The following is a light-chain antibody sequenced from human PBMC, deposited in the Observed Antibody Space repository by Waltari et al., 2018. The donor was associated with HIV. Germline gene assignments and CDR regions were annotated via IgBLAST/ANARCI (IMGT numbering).Light chain of an antibody. CDR3: HVWESSSDEYV. J-gene: IGLJ1*01. Sequence: SYVLTQPASVSVAPGQTANVTCGGDNVESKSVNWYQHKAGKTPVLVLYDDSDRPSGIPDRFSGSNFRDTATLTITRVEAGDEADYYCHVWESSSDEYVFGTGTKVTV. CDR2: DDS. V-gene: IGLV3-21*02. CDR1: NVESKS.